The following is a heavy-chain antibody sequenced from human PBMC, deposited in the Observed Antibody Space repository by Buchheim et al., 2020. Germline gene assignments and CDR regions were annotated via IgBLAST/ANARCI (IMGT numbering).Heavy chain of an antibody. Sequence: QVQLQESGPGLVKPSETLSLTCTVSGGSFGSDYWSWIRQSPGKGLEWLGYMHYSGSTNYNPSFKSRVTISVDTSKNQFSLKLSSVTAADTAVYYCARGSAGYYYWFDPWGQGTL. J-gene: IGHJ5*02. CDR2: MHYSGST. D-gene: IGHD3-9*01. CDR1: GGSFGSDY. V-gene: IGHV4-59*01. CDR3: ARGSAGYYYWFDP.